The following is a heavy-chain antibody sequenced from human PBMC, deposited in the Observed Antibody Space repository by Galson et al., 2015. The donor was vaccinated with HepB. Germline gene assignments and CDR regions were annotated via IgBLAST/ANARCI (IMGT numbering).Heavy chain of an antibody. D-gene: IGHD3-10*01. CDR1: GVTFSRYG. CDR2: ISYDGSDT. J-gene: IGHJ4*02. Sequence: SLRLSCAASGVTFSRYGMHWVRQAPGKGLEWVAVISYDGSDTYHADSVKGRFTISRDNSKNTLFLQMNSLKAEDTAVYYCAKDYGTYGSGVDCWGQGTLLTVSS. V-gene: IGHV3-30*18. CDR3: AKDYGTYGSGVDC.